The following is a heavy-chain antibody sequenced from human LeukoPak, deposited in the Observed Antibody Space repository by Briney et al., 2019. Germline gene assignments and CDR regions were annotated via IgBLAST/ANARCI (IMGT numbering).Heavy chain of an antibody. D-gene: IGHD1-26*01. Sequence: GGSLRLSCAASGFNFDDYAMSWVRQVPGKGLEWVSGINWNSGTIGYADSVKGRFTISRDNAKSSLFLQMNSPGAGDTAFYYCTRGGEPWGLPMDYWGQGTLVTVSS. CDR2: INWNSGTI. CDR1: GFNFDDYA. J-gene: IGHJ4*02. CDR3: TRGGEPWGLPMDY. V-gene: IGHV3-20*04.